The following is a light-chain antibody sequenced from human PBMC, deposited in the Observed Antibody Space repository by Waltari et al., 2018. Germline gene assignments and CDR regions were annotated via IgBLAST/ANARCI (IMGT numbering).Light chain of an antibody. J-gene: IGKJ4*01. CDR3: QQYYSVPLT. V-gene: IGKV4-1*01. Sequence: DIVMTQSPDSLALSLGERATINCKSSQSVLNSSINKHYFAWYQQKPGQPPKLLIYGASTRKSDVPDRFSGSGSATDFTLTISSLQADDVAVYYCQQYYSVPLTFGGGTQVEIK. CDR2: GAS. CDR1: QSVLNSSINKHY.